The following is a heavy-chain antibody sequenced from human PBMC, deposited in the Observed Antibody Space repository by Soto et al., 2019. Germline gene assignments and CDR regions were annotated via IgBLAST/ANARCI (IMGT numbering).Heavy chain of an antibody. Sequence: PSETVRLSCTTSGFTFSRSAMSWVRQAPGKGLEWVSAISGRGINPYYADSVKGRFTISRDNSKSTLFLQMNSLRAEDTAVYYCASHLYDPSCSHYLSLYYFDFWGQGTVVTVSS. CDR2: ISGRGINP. CDR3: ASHLYDPSCSHYLSLYYFDF. CDR1: GFTFSRSA. D-gene: IGHD3-22*01. J-gene: IGHJ4*02. V-gene: IGHV3-23*01.